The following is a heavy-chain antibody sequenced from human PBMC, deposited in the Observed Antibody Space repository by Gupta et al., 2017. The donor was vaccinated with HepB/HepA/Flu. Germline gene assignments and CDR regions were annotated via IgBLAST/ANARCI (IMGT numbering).Heavy chain of an antibody. Sequence: QLQLQESGPGLVKPSETLSLTCTVSGGSIISSSYYWGWIRQPPGKGLEWIGSIYYRGSTYYNPSLKSRVTISVDRSKNQFSLKLSSVTAADTAVYYCARQGGRYSSGPTLDYWGQGTLVTVSS. D-gene: IGHD6-25*01. CDR3: ARQGGRYSSGPTLDY. CDR1: GGSIISSSYY. V-gene: IGHV4-39*01. CDR2: IYYRGST. J-gene: IGHJ4*02.